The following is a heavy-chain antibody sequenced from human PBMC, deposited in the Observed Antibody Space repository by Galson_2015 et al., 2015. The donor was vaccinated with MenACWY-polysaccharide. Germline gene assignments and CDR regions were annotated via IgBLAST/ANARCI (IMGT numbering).Heavy chain of an antibody. CDR2: INADGDYT. Sequence: ALRLSCAASGFAFHDSAMHWVRQAPGKGLEWVSLINADGDYTDYADSVKGRFSISRDNSKNSLYLQMNSLTPEDTALYYCAKKGYVHNSDVRYGLDVWGQGTMVTVSS. V-gene: IGHV3-43*02. CDR3: AKKGYVHNSDVRYGLDV. CDR1: GFAFHDSA. J-gene: IGHJ6*02. D-gene: IGHD3-10*02.